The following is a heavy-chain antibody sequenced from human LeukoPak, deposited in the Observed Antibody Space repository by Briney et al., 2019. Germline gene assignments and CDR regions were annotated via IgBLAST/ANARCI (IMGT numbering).Heavy chain of an antibody. CDR2: ITSTSDTI. CDR3: ASFPWDLRPT. V-gene: IGHV3-48*01. CDR1: GFPFSTYS. D-gene: IGHD1-26*01. J-gene: IGHJ4*02. Sequence: GGSLRLSCVTSGFPFSTYSMNWVRQATGKGLEWLSYITSTSDTIYYADSVKGRFTISRDNAKNSLYLQMNSLRAEDTAVYYCASFPWDLRPTWGQGTLVSVAS.